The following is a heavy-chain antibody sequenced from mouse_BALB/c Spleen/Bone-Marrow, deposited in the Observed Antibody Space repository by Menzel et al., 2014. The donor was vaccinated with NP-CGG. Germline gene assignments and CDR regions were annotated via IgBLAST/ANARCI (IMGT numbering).Heavy chain of an antibody. V-gene: IGHV14-3*02. Sequence: VQLQQSGAELVQPGASVKLSCTASGFNIKDTYMHWVKQRPEQGLEWIGRIDPANGNTKYDPKFQGKATITADTSSNSACLQLSSLTSEDTAVYYFASYVDGYYFDYWGQGTTLTVSS. CDR3: ASYVDGYYFDY. J-gene: IGHJ2*01. CDR1: GFNIKDTY. CDR2: IDPANGNT.